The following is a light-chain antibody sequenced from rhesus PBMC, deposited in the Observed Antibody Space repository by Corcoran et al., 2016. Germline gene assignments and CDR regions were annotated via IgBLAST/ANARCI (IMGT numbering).Light chain of an antibody. Sequence: QAVVTQEPSLTVSPGGTVTLTCGSSTGAVASGNYVNWFQQKPGQAPRGLIFNTDIKYSWTPARFSGSLAGGNAVLTLSGAQPEDEAEYYCFVFFGNPGVFGSGTKLTVL. CDR2: NTD. CDR3: FVFFGNPGV. CDR1: TGAVASGNY. J-gene: IGLJ6*01. V-gene: IGLV7-71*01.